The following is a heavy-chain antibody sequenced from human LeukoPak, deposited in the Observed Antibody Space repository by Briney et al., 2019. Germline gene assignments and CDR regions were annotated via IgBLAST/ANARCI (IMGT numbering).Heavy chain of an antibody. CDR1: GFTFDGCA. CDR3: AKEGSVCTNGICRYFDY. J-gene: IGHJ4*02. V-gene: IGHV3-9*01. D-gene: IGHD2-8*01. CDR2: ISWNSGNI. Sequence: PGGSLRLSCAASGFTFDGCAMHWARQAPGKGLEWVSSISWNSGNIDYADSVRGRFTISRDNAKNSLYLQMNSLEAGDTALYYCAKEGSVCTNGICRYFDYWGQGTLVTVSS.